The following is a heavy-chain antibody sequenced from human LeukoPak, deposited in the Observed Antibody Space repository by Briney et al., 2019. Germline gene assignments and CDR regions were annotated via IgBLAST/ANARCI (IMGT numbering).Heavy chain of an antibody. D-gene: IGHD4-23*01. V-gene: IGHV3-21*01. CDR2: ISSSSSYI. J-gene: IGHJ4*02. Sequence: PGGSLRLSCAASGFTFSSYSMNWVRQAPGKGLEWVSSISSSSSYIYYADSVKGRFTISRDNAKNSLYLQMNSLRAEDTAVYYCARDRNDYGGNWDYWGQGTLVTVSS. CDR3: ARDRNDYGGNWDY. CDR1: GFTFSSYS.